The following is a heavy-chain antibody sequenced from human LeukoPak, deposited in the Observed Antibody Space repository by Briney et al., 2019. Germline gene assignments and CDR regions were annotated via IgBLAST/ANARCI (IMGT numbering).Heavy chain of an antibody. D-gene: IGHD2-15*01. J-gene: IGHJ4*02. CDR1: GYTFTSYA. Sequence: ASVKVSCKASGYTFTSYAMNWVRQAPGQGLEWMGWINTNTGNPTYAQGFTGRFVFSLDISVSTAYLQISSLKAEDTAVYYCARSPVDSIVVVVAAKIDYWGQGTLVTVSS. V-gene: IGHV7-4-1*02. CDR3: ARSPVDSIVVVVAAKIDY. CDR2: INTNTGNP.